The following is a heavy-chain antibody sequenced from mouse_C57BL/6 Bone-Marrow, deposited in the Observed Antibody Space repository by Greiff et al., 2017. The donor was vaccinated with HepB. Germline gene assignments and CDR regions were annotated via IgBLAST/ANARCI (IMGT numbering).Heavy chain of an antibody. CDR2: INPSSGYT. Sequence: VQLVESGAELARPGASVKMSCKASGYTFTSYTMHWVKQRPGQGLEWIGYINPSSGYTKYNQKFKDKATLTADKSSSTAYMQLSSLTSEDSAVYYCAGVQAPWYFDVWGTGTTVTVSS. V-gene: IGHV1-4*01. J-gene: IGHJ1*03. CDR1: GYTFTSYT. CDR3: AGVQAPWYFDV. D-gene: IGHD3-2*02.